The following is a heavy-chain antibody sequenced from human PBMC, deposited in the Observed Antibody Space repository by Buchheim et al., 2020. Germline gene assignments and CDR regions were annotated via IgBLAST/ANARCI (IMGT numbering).Heavy chain of an antibody. Sequence: EVQLVQSGAEVKKPGESLRISCTGSGYSFTSYWISWVRQMPGKGLEWMGRIDPSDSYTNYSPSFQGHVTISADKYISTAYLQWSSLNASDTAMYYCARLRIAAADINYYGMDVWGQGTT. V-gene: IGHV5-10-1*01. CDR3: ARLRIAAADINYYGMDV. CDR2: IDPSDSYT. D-gene: IGHD6-13*01. J-gene: IGHJ6*02. CDR1: GYSFTSYW.